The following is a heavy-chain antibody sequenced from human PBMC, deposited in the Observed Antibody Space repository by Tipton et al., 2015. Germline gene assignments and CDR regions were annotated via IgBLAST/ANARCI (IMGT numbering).Heavy chain of an antibody. J-gene: IGHJ4*02. CDR1: GFTFRSYT. CDR2: ISGSSRYI. D-gene: IGHD1-26*01. Sequence: SLRLSCAASGFTFRSYTMNWVRQAPGKGLEWVSSISGSSRYIYYGDSVKGRFAISRDNAKDSLYLQMNSLRPEDTAVYYCGRSSGNYYGGNYWGQGTLVTVSS. CDR3: GRSSGNYYGGNY. V-gene: IGHV3-21*01.